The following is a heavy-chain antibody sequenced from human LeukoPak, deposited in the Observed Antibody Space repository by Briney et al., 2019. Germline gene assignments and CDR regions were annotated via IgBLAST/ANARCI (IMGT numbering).Heavy chain of an antibody. D-gene: IGHD4-17*01. CDR3: AKDGTMVTTGWYFDL. CDR2: IRYDGTNE. Sequence: GGSLRLSCAASGFTFDDYAMHWVRQAPGKGLEWVAFIRYDGTNEEHADSVKGRFTISRDNSKNTLFLQMNSLRTEDTAVYYCAKDGTMVTTGWYFDLWGRGTLVTVSA. V-gene: IGHV3-30*02. CDR1: GFTFDDYA. J-gene: IGHJ2*01.